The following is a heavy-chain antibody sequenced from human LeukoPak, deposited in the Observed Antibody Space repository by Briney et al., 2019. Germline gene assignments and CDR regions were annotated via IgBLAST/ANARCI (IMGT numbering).Heavy chain of an antibody. CDR2: IKQDGSEK. Sequence: GGSLRLSCAASGFTFSSYWMSCVRQAPGKGLEWVANIKQDGSEKYYVDSVKGRFTISRDNAKNSLYLQMNSLRAEDTAVYYCARDAGYCSGGSCPLVANAFDIWGQGTMVTVSS. D-gene: IGHD2-15*01. V-gene: IGHV3-7*01. CDR1: GFTFSSYW. CDR3: ARDAGYCSGGSCPLVANAFDI. J-gene: IGHJ3*02.